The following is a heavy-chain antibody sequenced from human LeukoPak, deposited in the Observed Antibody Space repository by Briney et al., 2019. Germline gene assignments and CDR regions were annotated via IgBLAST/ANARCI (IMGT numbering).Heavy chain of an antibody. Sequence: SETLSLTCAVYGGSFSGYYWSWIRLPPGKGLEWIGEINHSGSTNYNPSLKSRVTISVDTSKNQFSLKLSSVTAADTAVYYCAGRDYYDSSGYYKVDYWGQGTLVTVSS. V-gene: IGHV4-34*01. J-gene: IGHJ4*02. CDR3: AGRDYYDSSGYYKVDY. CDR2: INHSGST. CDR1: GGSFSGYY. D-gene: IGHD3-22*01.